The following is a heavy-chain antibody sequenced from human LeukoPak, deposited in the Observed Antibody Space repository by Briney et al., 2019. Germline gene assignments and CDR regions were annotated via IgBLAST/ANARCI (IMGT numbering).Heavy chain of an antibody. CDR2: MNPNSGNT. V-gene: IGHV1-8*01. J-gene: IGHJ4*02. CDR3: ARGTRGNQENYQLGREKNAKYYFDY. CDR1: GYTFTSYD. D-gene: IGHD1-1*01. Sequence: ASVKVSCKASGYTFTSYDLNWVRQATGQGLEWMGWMNPNSGNTGYAQKFQGRVTMTRNTSISTAYMELSSLRSEDTAVYYCARGTRGNQENYQLGREKNAKYYFDYWGQGTLVTVSS.